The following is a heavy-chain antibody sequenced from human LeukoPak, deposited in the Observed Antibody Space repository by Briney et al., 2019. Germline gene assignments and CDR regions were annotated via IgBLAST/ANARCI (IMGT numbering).Heavy chain of an antibody. Sequence: PGGSLRLSCAASGFTFSSYSMNWVRQAPGKGLEWVSSISSSSSYIYYADSVKGRFTISRDNSKNTLYLQMNSLRADDTAVFYCAKEELRVRSLQHWGQGTLVTVSS. J-gene: IGHJ1*01. CDR3: AKEELRVRSLQH. D-gene: IGHD1-7*01. V-gene: IGHV3-21*04. CDR2: ISSSSSYI. CDR1: GFTFSSYS.